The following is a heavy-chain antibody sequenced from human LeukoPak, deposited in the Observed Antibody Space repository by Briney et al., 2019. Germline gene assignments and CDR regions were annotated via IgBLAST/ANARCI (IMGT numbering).Heavy chain of an antibody. J-gene: IGHJ3*02. CDR2: ISGSGGST. Sequence: GGSLSLSCAASGFTFSSYAMSWVRQAPGKGLEWVSAISGSGGSTYYADSVKGRFTISRDNSKNTLYLQMNSLRAEDTAVYYCAKDRSGSGWFHESFDIWGQGTMVTVSS. CDR1: GFTFSSYA. D-gene: IGHD6-19*01. V-gene: IGHV3-23*01. CDR3: AKDRSGSGWFHESFDI.